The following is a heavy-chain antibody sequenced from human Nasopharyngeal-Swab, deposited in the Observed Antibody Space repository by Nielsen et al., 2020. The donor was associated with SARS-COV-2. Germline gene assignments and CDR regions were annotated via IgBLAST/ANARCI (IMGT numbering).Heavy chain of an antibody. Sequence: WIRQPPGKGLEWIGYIFYSGNTNYNPSLKSRVTISVDTSKNQFSLKLSSVTAADTAVYYCARDDPPDGSGFDPWGQGTLVTVSS. J-gene: IGHJ5*02. CDR2: IFYSGNT. CDR3: ARDDPPDGSGFDP. D-gene: IGHD3-10*01. V-gene: IGHV4-59*01.